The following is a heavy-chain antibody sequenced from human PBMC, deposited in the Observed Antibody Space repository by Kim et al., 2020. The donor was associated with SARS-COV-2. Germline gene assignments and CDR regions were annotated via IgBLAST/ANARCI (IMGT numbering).Heavy chain of an antibody. Sequence: GGSLRLSCAASGFTVSSNYMSWVRQAPGKGLEWVSVIYSGGSTYYADSVKGRFTISRDNSKNTLYLQMNSLRAEDTAVYYCSRDPPHKFGEHTGSDYWG. CDR2: IYSGGST. CDR3: SRDPPHKFGEHTGSDY. D-gene: IGHD3-10*01. V-gene: IGHV3-66*01. CDR1: GFTVSSNY. J-gene: IGHJ4*01.